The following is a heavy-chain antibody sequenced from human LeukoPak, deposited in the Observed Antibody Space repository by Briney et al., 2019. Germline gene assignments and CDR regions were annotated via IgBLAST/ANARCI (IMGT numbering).Heavy chain of an antibody. J-gene: IGHJ4*02. CDR2: IYYTGRT. CDR1: GGSITSYY. V-gene: IGHV4-59*01. CDR3: ARAPPRGVGPTHFDY. D-gene: IGHD1-26*01. Sequence: PSGTLSLTCNVSGGSITSYYWSWIRQPPGKGLEWIGDIYYTGRTDYNSSHKSRVTISVDTSRSQFSLKLSSVTTADTAVYYCARAPPRGVGPTHFDYWGQGILVTVSS.